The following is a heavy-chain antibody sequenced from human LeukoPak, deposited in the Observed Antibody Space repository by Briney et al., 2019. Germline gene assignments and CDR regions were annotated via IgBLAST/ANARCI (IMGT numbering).Heavy chain of an antibody. V-gene: IGHV1-69*05. Sequence: ASVKVSCKASGYTFTSYGISWVRQAPGQGLEWMGGIIPIFGTANYAQKFQGRVTITTDESTSTAYMELSSLRSEDTAVYYCARVVGSPWDPPETDAFDIWGQGTMVTVSS. J-gene: IGHJ3*02. D-gene: IGHD1-26*01. CDR3: ARVVGSPWDPPETDAFDI. CDR2: IIPIFGTA. CDR1: GYTFTSYG.